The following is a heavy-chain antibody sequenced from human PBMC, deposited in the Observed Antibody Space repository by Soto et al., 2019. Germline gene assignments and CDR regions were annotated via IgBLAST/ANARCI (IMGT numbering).Heavy chain of an antibody. Sequence: EVALLESGGGLVQPGGSLRLSCEVSGVAFSFYSMSWVRQAPGKGLEWGASISGNGATTYYAASGKGRFTFSRDNSKNTVHLQMNSLRGEDTAVYYCAKDRGGFTSGWEFFDFWGQGTLVTVSS. J-gene: IGHJ4*02. CDR1: GVAFSFYS. V-gene: IGHV3-23*01. CDR3: AKDRGGFTSGWEFFDF. CDR2: ISGNGATT. D-gene: IGHD6-19*01.